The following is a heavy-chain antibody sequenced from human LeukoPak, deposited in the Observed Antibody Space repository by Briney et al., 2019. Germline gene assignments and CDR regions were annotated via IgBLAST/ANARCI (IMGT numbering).Heavy chain of an antibody. J-gene: IGHJ4*02. Sequence: SETLSLTCTVSGYSISSGYYWGWIRQPPGKGLEWIGYIYYSGSTNYNPSLKSRVTISVDTSKNQFSLKLSSVTAADTAVYYCARADWRGPFDYWGQGTLVTVSS. D-gene: IGHD1-26*01. V-gene: IGHV4-61*01. CDR3: ARADWRGPFDY. CDR1: GYSISSGYY. CDR2: IYYSGST.